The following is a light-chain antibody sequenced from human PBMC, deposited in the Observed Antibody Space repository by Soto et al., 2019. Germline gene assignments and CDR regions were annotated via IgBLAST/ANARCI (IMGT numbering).Light chain of an antibody. CDR2: EVS. J-gene: IGLJ3*02. V-gene: IGLV2-8*01. Sequence: QSALTQSPSASGSPGQSVTISCTGTSSDVGNYKYVSWYQQHPGKAPKLMIYEVSKRPSGVPDRFSGSKSGNTASLTVSGLQVEDEADYYAGSNLGVFGGGTQLTVL. CDR1: SSDVGNYKY. CDR3: GSNLGV.